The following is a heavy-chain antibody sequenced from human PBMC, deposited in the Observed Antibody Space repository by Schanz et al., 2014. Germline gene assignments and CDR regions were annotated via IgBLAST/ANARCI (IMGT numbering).Heavy chain of an antibody. Sequence: QVQLVQSGAEVKKPGASVKVSCKASGYTFTAYYIHWVRQAPGQGLEWMGWIGGSDGHTNFAQKFPGRVTMTTHTSTRTVYMELRSLTSDDSAMYYCARDRDQWDGNYLDYWGQGTLVTVSS. CDR1: GYTFTAYY. CDR2: IGGSDGHT. J-gene: IGHJ4*02. V-gene: IGHV1-18*04. D-gene: IGHD1-26*01. CDR3: ARDRDQWDGNYLDY.